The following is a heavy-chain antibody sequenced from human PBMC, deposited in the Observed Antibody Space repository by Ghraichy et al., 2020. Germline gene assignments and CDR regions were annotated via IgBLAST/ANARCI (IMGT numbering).Heavy chain of an antibody. V-gene: IGHV3-23*01. Sequence: GGSLRLSCAASGFTFSSYAMSWVRQAPGKGLEWVSAISGSGGSTYYADSVKGRFTISRDNSKNTLYLQMNSLRAEDTAVYYCAKEQLSTYDTSGRVLAAYHFDYWGQGTLVTVSS. D-gene: IGHD3-22*01. CDR3: AKEQLSTYDTSGRVLAAYHFDY. J-gene: IGHJ4*02. CDR1: GFTFSSYA. CDR2: ISGSGGST.